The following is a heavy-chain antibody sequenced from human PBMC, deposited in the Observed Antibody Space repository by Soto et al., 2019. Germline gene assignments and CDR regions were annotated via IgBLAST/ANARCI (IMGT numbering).Heavy chain of an antibody. V-gene: IGHV1-69*13. Sequence: SVKVSCKASGAPFSRYAISWVRQAPGQGLEWMGGITPMFGTANYAQKFQGRVTITADESTSTAYMELSSLRSEDTALYYCAGQFHYESSGYYHASWGQGTLVTVSS. CDR3: AGQFHYESSGYYHAS. CDR2: ITPMFGTA. J-gene: IGHJ5*02. D-gene: IGHD3-22*01. CDR1: GAPFSRYA.